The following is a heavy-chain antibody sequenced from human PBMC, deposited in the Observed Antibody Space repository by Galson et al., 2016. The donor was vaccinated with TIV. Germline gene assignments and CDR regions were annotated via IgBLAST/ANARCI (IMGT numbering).Heavy chain of an antibody. CDR3: ATVAWFPGLSLDN. CDR2: FDPEVNKT. D-gene: IGHD2/OR15-2a*01. Sequence: SVKVSCKVSGHSLNELVIHWVRQAPGKGLEWMGGFDPEVNKTVYAQMLQGRVTMAADTSRNTAYMELGSLRFEDTAVYYCATVAWFPGLSLDNWGQGTLITVSS. V-gene: IGHV1-24*01. J-gene: IGHJ4*02. CDR1: GHSLNELV.